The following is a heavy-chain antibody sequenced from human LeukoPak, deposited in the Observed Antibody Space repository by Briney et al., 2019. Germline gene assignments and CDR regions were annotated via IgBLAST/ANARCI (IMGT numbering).Heavy chain of an antibody. V-gene: IGHV3-30*18. Sequence: GGSLGLSCAASGFTFSSYGMHWVRQAPGKGLEWVAVISYDGSNKYYADSVKGRFTISRDNSKNTLYLQMNSLRAEDTAVYYCAKDPGSLGGSYSDYWGQGTLVTVSS. CDR1: GFTFSSYG. J-gene: IGHJ4*02. D-gene: IGHD1-26*01. CDR3: AKDPGSLGGSYSDY. CDR2: ISYDGSNK.